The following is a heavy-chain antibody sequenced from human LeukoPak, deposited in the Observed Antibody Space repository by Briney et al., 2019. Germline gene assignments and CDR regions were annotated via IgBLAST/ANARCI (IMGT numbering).Heavy chain of an antibody. J-gene: IGHJ4*02. D-gene: IGHD6-19*01. V-gene: IGHV5-51*01. CDR3: ARHPSYTSGWPLDY. CDR1: GYSFTSHW. CDR2: IYLGDSET. Sequence: GESLKISCKGSGYSFTSHWIGWVRQMPGKGLEWMGIIYLGDSETRYGPPFRGQVTISADKSISTAYLQWSSLKASDTAMYYCARHPSYTSGWPLDYWGQGTLVTVSS.